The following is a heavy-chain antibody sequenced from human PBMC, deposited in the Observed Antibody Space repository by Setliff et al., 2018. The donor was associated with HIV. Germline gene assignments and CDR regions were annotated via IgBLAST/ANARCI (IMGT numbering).Heavy chain of an antibody. Sequence: LSLTCTVSGGSMGSTTYYWGWVRQPPGKGLEWIGNVHFSGTTYYNPSLKSRVTISVDPSQNQFSLRLISVTAADAAMYYCARPSLGIGGGSKFDSWGQGTLVTVSS. CDR1: GGSMGSTTYY. CDR3: ARPSLGIGGGSKFDS. J-gene: IGHJ4*02. D-gene: IGHD3-3*01. CDR2: VHFSGTT. V-gene: IGHV4-39*01.